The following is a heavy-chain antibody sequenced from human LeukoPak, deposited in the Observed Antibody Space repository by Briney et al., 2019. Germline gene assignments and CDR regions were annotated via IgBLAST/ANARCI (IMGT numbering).Heavy chain of an antibody. CDR2: IYNGGRT. D-gene: IGHD5-18*01. J-gene: IGHJ6*02. V-gene: IGHV4-39*07. CDR1: GGSMSSINYY. Sequence: PSETLSLTCTVSGGSMSSINYYWAWIRQPPGKGLEWVGYIYNGGRTSYNPSLKSRVTMSVDTSKNQFSLKLSSVTAADTAVYYCARDRGYTYGAGYYYGMDVWGQGTTVTVSS. CDR3: ARDRGYTYGAGYYYGMDV.